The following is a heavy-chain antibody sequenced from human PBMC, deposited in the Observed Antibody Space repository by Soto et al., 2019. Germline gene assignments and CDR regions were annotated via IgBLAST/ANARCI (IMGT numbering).Heavy chain of an antibody. CDR3: ARSGTYYDFWRTHNFDY. Sequence: QVQLQESGPGLVKPSGTLSLTCAVSGGSISSSNWWSWVRQPPGKGLEWIGEIYHSGSTNYNPSLKSRDTISVAKSKNQLSLKLSSVTAADTAVYYCARSGTYYDFWRTHNFDYWGQGTLVTVSS. D-gene: IGHD3-3*01. CDR2: IYHSGST. J-gene: IGHJ4*02. V-gene: IGHV4-4*02. CDR1: GGSISSSNW.